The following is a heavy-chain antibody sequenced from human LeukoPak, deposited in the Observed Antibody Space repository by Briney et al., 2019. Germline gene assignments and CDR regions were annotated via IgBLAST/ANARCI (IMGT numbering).Heavy chain of an antibody. CDR1: GFTFSSYE. Sequence: PGGSLRLSCAASGFTFSSYEMNWVRQAPGKGREWVSYISSSGSTIYYADSVKGRFTISRDNAKNSLYLQMNSLRAEDTAVYYCARESRTGIHSGYWGQGTLVTVSS. D-gene: IGHD3/OR15-3a*01. V-gene: IGHV3-48*03. CDR2: ISSSGSTI. CDR3: ARESRTGIHSGY. J-gene: IGHJ4*02.